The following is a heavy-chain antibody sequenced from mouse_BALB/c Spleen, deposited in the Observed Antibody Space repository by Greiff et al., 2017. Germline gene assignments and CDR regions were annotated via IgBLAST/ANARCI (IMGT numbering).Heavy chain of an antibody. CDR1: GFTFSSYA. CDR3: ATGSTWFAY. CDR2: ISSGGSYT. J-gene: IGHJ3*01. D-gene: IGHD1-1*01. Sequence: EVQLVESGGGLVKPGGSLKLSCAASGFTFSSYAMSWVRQSPEKRLEWVAEISSGGSYTYYPDTVTGRCTISRDNAKNTLYLEMSSLRSEDTAMYYCATGSTWFAYWGQGTLVTVSA. V-gene: IGHV5-9-4*01.